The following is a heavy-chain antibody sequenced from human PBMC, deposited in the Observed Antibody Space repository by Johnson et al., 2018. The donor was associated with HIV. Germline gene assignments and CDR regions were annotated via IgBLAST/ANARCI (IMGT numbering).Heavy chain of an antibody. J-gene: IGHJ3*02. Sequence: QVQLVESGGGVVRPGGSLKLSCAASGFSFDDYGMSWVRQPPGKGLEWVAVISYDGNNKYYADSLKGRFTISRDNSKNTLYLQMNSLRAEDTAVYYCARDFGLFLGKDDAFDIWGQGTMVTVSS. D-gene: IGHD7-27*01. CDR2: ISYDGNNK. V-gene: IGHV3-30*03. CDR3: ARDFGLFLGKDDAFDI. CDR1: GFSFDDYG.